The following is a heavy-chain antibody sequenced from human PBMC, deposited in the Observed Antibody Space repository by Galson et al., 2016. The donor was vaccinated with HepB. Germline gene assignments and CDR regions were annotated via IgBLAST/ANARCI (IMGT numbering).Heavy chain of an antibody. J-gene: IGHJ6*02. CDR1: NGSITNYY. CDR3: ARVTISAALPTYYSLDV. Sequence: SETLSLTCTVSNGSITNYYWTWIRQPPGKGLEWIGYIYYTGSATYNPSLQSRVTISVDTSQNQFSLGLRSVSAADTGVYFCARVTISAALPTYYSLDVWGRGTTVTVSS. V-gene: IGHV4-59*01. D-gene: IGHD1-26*01. CDR2: IYYTGSA.